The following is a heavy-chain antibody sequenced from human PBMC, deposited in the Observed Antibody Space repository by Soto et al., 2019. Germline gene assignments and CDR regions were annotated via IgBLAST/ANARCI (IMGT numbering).Heavy chain of an antibody. J-gene: IGHJ4*02. CDR3: ARVTRIAARPYIDY. D-gene: IGHD6-6*01. CDR2: INHSGST. Sequence: TLSLTCAVYFGSFSGYYCSWIRQPPGKGLEWIGKINHSGSTNYNPSLKSRVTISVDTSKNRFSLKLSSVTAADTAVYYCARVTRIAARPYIDYWGQGTLVTVSS. V-gene: IGHV4-34*01. CDR1: FGSFSGYY.